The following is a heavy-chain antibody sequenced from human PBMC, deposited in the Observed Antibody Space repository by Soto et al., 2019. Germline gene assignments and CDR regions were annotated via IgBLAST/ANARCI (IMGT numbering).Heavy chain of an antibody. V-gene: IGHV3-13*01. CDR1: GFTFSSYD. J-gene: IGHJ6*02. D-gene: IGHD2-2*01. Sequence: GGSLRLSCAASGFTFSSYDMHWVRQATGKGLEWVSAIGTAGDTYYPGSVKGRFTISRENAKNSLYLQMNSLRAEDTAVYYCARDRYCSSTSCYAYESDYYYGMDVWGQGTTVTVSS. CDR3: ARDRYCSSTSCYAYESDYYYGMDV. CDR2: IGTAGDT.